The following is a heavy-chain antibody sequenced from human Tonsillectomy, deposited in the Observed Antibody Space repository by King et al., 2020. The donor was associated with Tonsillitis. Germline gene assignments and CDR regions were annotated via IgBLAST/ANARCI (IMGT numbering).Heavy chain of an antibody. CDR3: ARGVQLWSLGLHNNWFDP. V-gene: IGHV4-30-2*01. Sequence: QLQESGSVLVKPSQTLSLTCAVSGGSISSGGYCWSWIRQPPGKGLEWIGYIFHSGTNYYNPSLKSRVTISLDRAKNQFSLKLSSVTAADTAVYYCARGVQLWSLGLHNNWFDPWGQGTLVTVSS. J-gene: IGHJ5*02. CDR2: IFHSGTN. CDR1: GGSISSGGYC. D-gene: IGHD5-18*01.